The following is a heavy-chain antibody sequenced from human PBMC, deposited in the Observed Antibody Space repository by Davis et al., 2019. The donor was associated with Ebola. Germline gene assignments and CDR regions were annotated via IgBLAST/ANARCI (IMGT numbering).Heavy chain of an antibody. CDR1: GYTFNKYA. D-gene: IGHD6-19*01. CDR2: INAGNGDT. Sequence: ASVHLSCKASGYTFNKYAINWVRQAPGQRLEWMGWINAGNGDTKYSQNFQGRVTITRDTSASTAYMELSSLTSEDTAVYYCARDGSGYTSGWFRSWGQGTLVTVSS. J-gene: IGHJ5*01. V-gene: IGHV1-3*01. CDR3: ARDGSGYTSGWFRS.